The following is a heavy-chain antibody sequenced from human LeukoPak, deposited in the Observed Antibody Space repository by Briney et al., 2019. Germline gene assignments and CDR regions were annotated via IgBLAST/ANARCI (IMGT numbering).Heavy chain of an antibody. CDR2: ISYSGST. Sequence: SETLSLTCTVSGGSIIISNYYWGWLRQSPGKGLECIGKISYSGSTYYNPSLRSRVHMSVDTSKNQFSLKLRSVTAADTGVYYCARLTDFWGQGILVTVSS. J-gene: IGHJ4*02. V-gene: IGHV4-39*01. CDR1: GGSIIISNYY. CDR3: ARLTDF.